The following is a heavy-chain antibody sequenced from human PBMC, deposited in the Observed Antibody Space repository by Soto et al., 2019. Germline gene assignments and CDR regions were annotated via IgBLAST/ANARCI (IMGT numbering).Heavy chain of an antibody. J-gene: IGHJ4*02. CDR2: IYYSGNT. CDR1: GGSISSGGSY. CDR3: ARRRNSYFDY. V-gene: IGHV4-31*03. Sequence: QVQLQESGPGLVKPSQTLSLTCSVSGGSISSGGSYWSWIRQHPGKGLEWIGYIYYSGNTYYNPSRKSRVTISVDTSKNRFSLELSSVTAADTAVYYCARRRNSYFDYWGQGTLVTVSS.